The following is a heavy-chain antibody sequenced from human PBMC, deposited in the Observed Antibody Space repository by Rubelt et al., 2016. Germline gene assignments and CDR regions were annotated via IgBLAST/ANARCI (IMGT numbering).Heavy chain of an antibody. CDR3: VRYVEGGPAAIKAKYYFDY. CDR1: GGSISSYH. CDR2: IYYSGST. D-gene: IGHD2-2*01. V-gene: IGHV4-59*01. Sequence: QVQLQESGPGLVKPSETLSLTCTVSGGSISSYHWSWIRQPPGKGLEWIGYIYYSGSTNYNPSLKSRVTISVDTSKNQFSLKLSVVTAAEPAGYYGVRYVEGGPAAIKAKYYFDYWGQGTLVTVSS. J-gene: IGHJ4*02.